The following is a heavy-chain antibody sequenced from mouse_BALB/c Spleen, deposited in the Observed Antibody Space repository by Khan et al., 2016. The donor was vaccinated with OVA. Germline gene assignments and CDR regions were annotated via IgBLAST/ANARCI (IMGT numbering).Heavy chain of an antibody. CDR1: GFSLTNYG. D-gene: IGHD2-10*01. J-gene: IGHJ4*01. CDR3: ARQPYYHYNVMDY. CDR2: MLSDGST. V-gene: IGHV2-6-1*01. Sequence: QVQLKQSGPGLVAPSQSLSITCTISGFSLTNYGVYWVLQPPGKGLVWLVFMLSDGSTTYYSALKSSLTISKDNSKSQVFLKMNSLQTDDTAMYFCARQPYYHYNVMDYWGQGTSVTVSS.